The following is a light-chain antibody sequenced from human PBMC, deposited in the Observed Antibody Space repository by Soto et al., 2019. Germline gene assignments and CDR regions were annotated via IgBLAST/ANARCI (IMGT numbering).Light chain of an antibody. CDR2: AAY. V-gene: IGKV1-39*01. CDR1: QRISTH. J-gene: IGKJ1*01. CDR3: QQSYSTPRT. Sequence: DIQMTQSPSSLSASVGDTITITCRASQRISTHLNWYQQKPGKAPNLLIYAAYNLQSGIPSRFSGSGSGTDFTLTISSLQPEDFATYYCQQSYSTPRTFGQGTKVES.